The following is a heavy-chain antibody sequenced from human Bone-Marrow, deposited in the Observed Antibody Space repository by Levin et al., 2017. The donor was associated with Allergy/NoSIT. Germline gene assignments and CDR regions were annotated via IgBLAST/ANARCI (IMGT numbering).Heavy chain of an antibody. CDR2: IYSGGST. D-gene: IGHD6-13*01. J-gene: IGHJ4*02. CDR3: ARDPPGVAAAGSGY. CDR1: GFTVGNHY. Sequence: GESLKISCAVSGFTVGNHYMSWVRQAPGKGLEWVSLIYSGGSTYYADSVKGRFTISRDSSKNTLYLQMNNLRVEDTAVYYCARDPPGVAAAGSGYWGQGTLVTVSS. V-gene: IGHV3-66*01.